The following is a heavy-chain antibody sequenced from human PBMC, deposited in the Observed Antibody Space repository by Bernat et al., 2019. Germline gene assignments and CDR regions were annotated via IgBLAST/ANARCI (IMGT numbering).Heavy chain of an antibody. J-gene: IGHJ4*02. D-gene: IGHD6-13*01. V-gene: IGHV4-39*01. CDR1: GGSISSSSYY. CDR2: IYYSGST. CDR3: ARMYSSSWWLFDH. Sequence: QLQLQESGPGLVKPSETLSLTCTVSGGSISSSSYYWGWIRQPPGKGLEWIGSIYYSGSTYYNPSLKSRVTISVDTSKNQFSLKLSSVTAADTAVYYCARMYSSSWWLFDHWGQGTLVTVSP.